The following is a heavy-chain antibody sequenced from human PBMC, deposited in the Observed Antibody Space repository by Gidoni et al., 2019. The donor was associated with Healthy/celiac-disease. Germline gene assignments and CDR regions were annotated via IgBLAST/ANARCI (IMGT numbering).Heavy chain of an antibody. CDR3: AAGGNWNYNWFDP. D-gene: IGHD1-7*01. CDR1: GFTFTSSA. CDR2: IVVGSGNT. J-gene: IGHJ5*02. V-gene: IGHV1-58*01. Sequence: QMQLVQSGPEVKKPGTSVKVSCKASGFTFTSSAVQWVRQARGQRFEWLGWIVVGSGNTNYAQKFQERVTITRDMSTSTAYMELSSLRSEDSAVYYCAAGGNWNYNWFDPWGQGTLVTVSS.